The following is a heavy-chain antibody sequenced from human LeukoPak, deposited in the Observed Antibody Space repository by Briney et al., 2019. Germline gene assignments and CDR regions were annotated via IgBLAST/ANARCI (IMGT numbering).Heavy chain of an antibody. CDR2: IYHTGST. J-gene: IGHJ4*02. Sequence: PSETLSLTRTVSGGSISSYYWSWIRQPPGKGLEWIGYIYHTGSTSYNPSLKGRVTISVDTSKNQFSLKLSSVTAADTAVYYCARGLNRNDYGDYGYWGQGTLVTVSS. D-gene: IGHD4-17*01. CDR1: GGSISSYY. V-gene: IGHV4-59*01. CDR3: ARGLNRNDYGDYGY.